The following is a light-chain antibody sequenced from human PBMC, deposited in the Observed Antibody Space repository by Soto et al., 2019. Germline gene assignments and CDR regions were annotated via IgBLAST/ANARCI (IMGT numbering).Light chain of an antibody. CDR2: GVT. Sequence: QPVLTQPTSVSGSPGQSISISCTGTSNDIGDSNFVSWYRQYPGGTPRLLLYGVTYRPSDVSTRFSGSKSGNTASLTISGLQADDEADYYCSSYTSLNTVIFGGGTKLTVL. J-gene: IGLJ2*01. CDR3: SSYTSLNTVI. V-gene: IGLV2-14*01. CDR1: SNDIGDSNF.